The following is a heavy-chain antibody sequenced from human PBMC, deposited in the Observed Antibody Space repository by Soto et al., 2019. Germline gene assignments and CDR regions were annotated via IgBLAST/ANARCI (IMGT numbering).Heavy chain of an antibody. V-gene: IGHV1-69*02. D-gene: IGHD1-1*01. Sequence: ASVKVSCKASGGTFSSYTISWVRQAPGQGLEWMGRIIPILGIANYAQKFQGRVTITADKSTSTAYMELSSLRSEDTAVYYCARGAYNWNDPDAPRDAFDIWGQGTMVTVSS. CDR2: IIPILGIA. J-gene: IGHJ3*02. CDR3: ARGAYNWNDPDAPRDAFDI. CDR1: GGTFSSYT.